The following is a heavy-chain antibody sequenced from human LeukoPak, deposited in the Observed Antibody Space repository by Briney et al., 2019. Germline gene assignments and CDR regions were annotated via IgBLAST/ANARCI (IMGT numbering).Heavy chain of an antibody. CDR2: ISYDGSNK. CDR3: AKVPTTVVTPRSHAFDI. V-gene: IGHV3-30*18. Sequence: PGRSLRLSCAASGFTFSSYGMHWVRQAPGKGLEWVAVISYDGSNKYYADSVKGRFTISRDNSKNTLYLQMNSLRAEDTAVYYCAKVPTTVVTPRSHAFDIWGQGTMVTASS. J-gene: IGHJ3*02. CDR1: GFTFSSYG. D-gene: IGHD4-23*01.